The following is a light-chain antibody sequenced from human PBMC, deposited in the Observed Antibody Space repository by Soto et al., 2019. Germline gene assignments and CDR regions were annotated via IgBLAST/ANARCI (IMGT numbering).Light chain of an antibody. Sequence: QSVLTQPPSASGSPGQSVTISCTGTSSDVGGYNYVSWYQQHPGKAPKLMIYDVTNRPSGVSNRFSGSKSGNTASLTISGLQAEDEADYYCTSYASINTYVFGTGTKVTVL. J-gene: IGLJ1*01. V-gene: IGLV2-8*01. CDR2: DVT. CDR1: SSDVGGYNY. CDR3: TSYASINTYV.